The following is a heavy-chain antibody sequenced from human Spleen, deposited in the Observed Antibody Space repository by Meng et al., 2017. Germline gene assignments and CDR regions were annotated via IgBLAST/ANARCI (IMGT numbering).Heavy chain of an antibody. J-gene: IGHJ2*01. D-gene: IGHD3-10*01. CDR1: GFTFREYY. Sequence: GESLKISCAASGFTFREYYMSWIRQAPGKGLEWVANIKQEGSEKYYVDSVKGRFTISRENAKNSLYLQMNSLRAEDTSVYYCARVFGWYFDLWGRGTLVTVSS. CDR2: IKQEGSEK. CDR3: ARVFGWYFDL. V-gene: IGHV3-7*04.